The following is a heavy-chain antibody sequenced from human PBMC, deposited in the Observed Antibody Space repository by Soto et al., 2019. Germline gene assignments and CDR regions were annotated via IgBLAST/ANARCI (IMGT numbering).Heavy chain of an antibody. CDR3: ATCQLGEYYYAMNI. J-gene: IGHJ6*02. D-gene: IGHD7-27*01. V-gene: IGHV4-4*02. CDR1: GDSITTYKW. CDR2: IYDSGNT. Sequence: SETLSLTCGVSGDSITTYKWWTWVRQTPGKGLEWIGEIYDSGNTRYNPSLKSRVTISKDTSKNELSLKLNSVTVADTAVYYCATCQLGEYYYAMNIWGQGTTVTVSS.